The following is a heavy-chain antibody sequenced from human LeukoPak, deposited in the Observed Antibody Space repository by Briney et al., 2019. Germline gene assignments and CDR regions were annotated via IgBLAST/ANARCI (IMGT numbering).Heavy chain of an antibody. CDR3: ARDRYSPNYYYMDV. CDR2: ISSGSTI. J-gene: IGHJ6*03. D-gene: IGHD2-21*01. V-gene: IGHV3-11*01. CDR1: GFTFSDYY. Sequence: PGGSLRLSCAASGFTFSDYYMSWIRQAPGKGLEWVSYISSGSTIYYADSVKGRFTISRDNAKNSLYLQMNSLRAEDTAVYYCARDRYSPNYYYMDVWGKGTTVTVSS.